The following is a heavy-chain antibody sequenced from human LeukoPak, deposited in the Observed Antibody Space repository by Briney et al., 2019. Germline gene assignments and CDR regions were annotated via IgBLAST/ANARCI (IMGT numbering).Heavy chain of an antibody. CDR2: IYPGDSDS. J-gene: IGHJ3*02. CDR3: VRHDSAGFNWGSTDTFDI. Sequence: GESLKISCKGSGYSFTNYWIGWVRQMPGKGLEWVAIIYPGDSDSKYSPSFQGQVTISADKSITTAYLQWSSLKASDTALYYCVRHDSAGFNWGSTDTFDIWGQGTMVTVSS. D-gene: IGHD7-27*01. V-gene: IGHV5-51*01. CDR1: GYSFTNYW.